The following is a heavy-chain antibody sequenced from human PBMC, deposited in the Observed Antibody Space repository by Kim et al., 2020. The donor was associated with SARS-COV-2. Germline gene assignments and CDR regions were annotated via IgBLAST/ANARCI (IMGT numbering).Heavy chain of an antibody. V-gene: IGHV3-21*01. CDR2: ISSSSSYI. D-gene: IGHD3-3*01. J-gene: IGHJ4*02. CDR3: ARDGFGVRFPLYFDY. CDR1: GFTFSSYS. Sequence: GGSLRLSCAASGFTFSSYSMNWVRQAPGKGLEWVSSISSSSSYIYYADSVKGRFTISRDNAKNSLYLQMNSLRAEDTAVYYCARDGFGVRFPLYFDYWGQGTLVTVSS.